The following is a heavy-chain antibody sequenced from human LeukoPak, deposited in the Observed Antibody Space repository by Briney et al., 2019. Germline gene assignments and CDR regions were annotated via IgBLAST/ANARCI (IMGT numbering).Heavy chain of an antibody. J-gene: IGHJ4*02. D-gene: IGHD4-17*01. V-gene: IGHV1-3*03. CDR2: INAGNGNT. Sequence: GASVKVSCEASGYTFTSYAMHWVRQAPGQRLEWMGWINAGNGNTKYSQEFQGRVTTTRDTSASTAYMELSSLRSEDMAVYYCARALYGDYFPYFDYWGQGTLVTVSS. CDR3: ARALYGDYFPYFDY. CDR1: GYTFTSYA.